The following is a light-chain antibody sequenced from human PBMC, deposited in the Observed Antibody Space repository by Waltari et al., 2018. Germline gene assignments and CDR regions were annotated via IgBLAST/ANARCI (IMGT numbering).Light chain of an antibody. CDR3: QTGGHGTWV. Sequence: QLILTQSPSASASLGASVKLTCTLSSGHSSNVIAWLQQQPEKGPRFLMKVNSDGSHRKGDGIPDRFSGSSSGAGRYLSISSLQSEDEADYFGQTGGHGTWVFGGGTKLTVL. CDR2: VNSDGSH. CDR1: SGHSSNV. V-gene: IGLV4-69*01. J-gene: IGLJ3*02.